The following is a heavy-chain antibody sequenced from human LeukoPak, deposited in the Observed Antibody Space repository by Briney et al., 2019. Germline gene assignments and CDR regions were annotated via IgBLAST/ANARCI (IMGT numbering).Heavy chain of an antibody. CDR3: AGGGSCLRYYFDF. V-gene: IGHV4-59*08. J-gene: IGHJ4*02. Sequence: SSETLSLTCTVSGGSISPYYWNWIRQPPGKGLEWIGHIYYSGSTNYNPSLKSRVTMSLDTSKNQFSLKLSSVTAADTAVYYCAGGGSCLRYYFDFWGQGTLVTVSS. CDR1: GGSISPYY. D-gene: IGHD2-15*01. CDR2: IYYSGST.